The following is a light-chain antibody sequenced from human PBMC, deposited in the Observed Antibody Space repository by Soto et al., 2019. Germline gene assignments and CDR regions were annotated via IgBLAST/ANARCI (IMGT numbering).Light chain of an antibody. V-gene: IGLV2-8*01. CDR1: SSDVGSYNY. J-gene: IGLJ1*01. CDR3: SSYAGNNHFV. Sequence: QSVPTQPPPASGSPGQSVTISCTGTSSDVGSYNYVSWYQQHPGKAPKLMICEVTKRPSGVPDRFSGSKSGNTASLTVSGLQAEDEADYYCSSYAGNNHFVFGTGTKVTVL. CDR2: EVT.